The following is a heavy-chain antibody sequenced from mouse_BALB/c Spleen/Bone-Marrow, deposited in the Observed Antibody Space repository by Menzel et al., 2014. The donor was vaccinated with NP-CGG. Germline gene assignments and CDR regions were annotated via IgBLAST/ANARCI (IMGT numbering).Heavy chain of an antibody. CDR3: ARGDYRYDGFAY. CDR1: GYAFTNYL. D-gene: IGHD2-14*01. Sequence: QVQLKESGAELVRPGTSVKVSCKASGYAFTNYLIEWVKQRPGQGLEWIGVINPGSGGTNYNEKFKGKATLTADKSSGTAYMQLSSLTSDDSAVYFCARGDYRYDGFAYWGQGTLVTVSA. V-gene: IGHV1-54*01. CDR2: INPGSGGT. J-gene: IGHJ3*01.